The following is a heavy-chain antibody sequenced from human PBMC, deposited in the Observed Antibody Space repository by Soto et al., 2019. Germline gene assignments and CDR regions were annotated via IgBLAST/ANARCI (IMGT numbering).Heavy chain of an antibody. CDR3: AVSVRRDGYPPYSTHV. V-gene: IGHV1-58*01. CDR2: IVVGSGNT. CDR1: GFTFTSSA. Sequence: SVKVSCKASGFTFTSSAVQWVRQARGQRLEWIGWIVVGSGNTNYAQKFQERVTITRDMSTSTAYMELSSLRSEDTAVYYCAVSVRRDGYPPYSTHVSCPGPTVTLFS. D-gene: IGHD5-12*01. J-gene: IGHJ6*02.